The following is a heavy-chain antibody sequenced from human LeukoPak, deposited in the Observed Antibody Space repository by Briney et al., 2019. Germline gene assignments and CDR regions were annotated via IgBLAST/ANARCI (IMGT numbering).Heavy chain of an antibody. V-gene: IGHV3-48*01. J-gene: IGHJ4*02. CDR2: ITGSSSTI. CDR1: GFTFSTYS. D-gene: IGHD2-15*01. CDR3: ARDGGSPNGLDY. Sequence: GGSLRLSCAASGFTFSTYSMNWVRQAPGKGLEWVSYITGSSSTIFYTDSVRGRFTISRDNAKNSPYLQMSSLRAEDTALYYCARDGGSPNGLDYWGQGTLVTVSS.